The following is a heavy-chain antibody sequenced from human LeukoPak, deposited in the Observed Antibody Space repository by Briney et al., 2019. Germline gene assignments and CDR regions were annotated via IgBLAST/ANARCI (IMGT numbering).Heavy chain of an antibody. CDR2: ISGSGGST. D-gene: IGHD6-19*01. CDR3: AKAGPGIAVAAPDYYYYGMDV. V-gene: IGHV3-23*01. Sequence: PGGSLRLSCAASGFTFSSYAMSWVRQAPGKGLEWVSAISGSGGSTYYADSVKGRFTISRDNSKSTLYLQMNSLRAEDTAVYYCAKAGPGIAVAAPDYYYYGMDVWGQGTTVTVSS. J-gene: IGHJ6*02. CDR1: GFTFSSYA.